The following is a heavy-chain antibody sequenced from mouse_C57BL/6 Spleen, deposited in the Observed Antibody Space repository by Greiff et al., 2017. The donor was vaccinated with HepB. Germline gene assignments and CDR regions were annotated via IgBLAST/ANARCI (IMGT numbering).Heavy chain of an antibody. J-gene: IGHJ3*01. Sequence: EVQLQESGGGLVKPGGSLKLSCAASGFTFSDYGMHWVRQAPEKGLEWVAYISSGSSTIYYADTVKGRFTISRDNAKNTLFLQMTSLRSEDTAMYYCARANYGSSFWFAYWGQGTLVTVSA. CDR2: ISSGSSTI. CDR3: ARANYGSSFWFAY. CDR1: GFTFSDYG. D-gene: IGHD1-1*01. V-gene: IGHV5-17*01.